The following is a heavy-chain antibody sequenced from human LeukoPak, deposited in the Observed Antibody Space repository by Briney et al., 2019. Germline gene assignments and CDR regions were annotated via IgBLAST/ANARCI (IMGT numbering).Heavy chain of an antibody. J-gene: IGHJ5*02. D-gene: IGHD4-17*01. CDR3: AMTTVTTFWFDP. CDR1: GGTFSSYA. Sequence: ASVKVSCKASGGTFSSYAISWVRQAPGQGLEWMGRIIPIFGTANYAQKFQGRVTITTDESTSTAYMELSSLRSEDTAVYYCAMTTVTTFWFDPWGQGTLVTVSS. CDR2: IIPIFGTA. V-gene: IGHV1-69*05.